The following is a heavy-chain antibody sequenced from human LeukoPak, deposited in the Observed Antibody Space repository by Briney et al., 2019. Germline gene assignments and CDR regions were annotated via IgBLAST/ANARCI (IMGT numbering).Heavy chain of an antibody. CDR1: GGTFGDYS. CDR2: ISWNSGSI. V-gene: IGHV3-9*01. Sequence: PGRSLRLSCAASGGTFGDYSRHWVRQAPGKGLEWVSGISWNSGSIGYADSVKGRFTISRDNAKNSLYLQLNSLRAEDTAVYYCAREIGHSFEDWGQGTLVTVSS. D-gene: IGHD3-10*01. J-gene: IGHJ4*02. CDR3: AREIGHSFED.